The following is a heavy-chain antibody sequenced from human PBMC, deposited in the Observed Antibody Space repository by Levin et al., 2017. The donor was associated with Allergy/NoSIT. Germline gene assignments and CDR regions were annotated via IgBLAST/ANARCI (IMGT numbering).Heavy chain of an antibody. CDR1: GFKFSDFS. V-gene: IGHV3-21*01. CDR3: ARDSYSSSNFDL. CDR2: ISTGSTYI. Sequence: ETLSLTCAASGFKFSDFSMNWVRQAPGKGLEWVSSISTGSTYIHYADSMKGRFTISRDNAKNSLYLQMNSLRADDTAVYYCARDSYSSSNFDLWGQGTVVTVSS. J-gene: IGHJ4*02. D-gene: IGHD6-13*01.